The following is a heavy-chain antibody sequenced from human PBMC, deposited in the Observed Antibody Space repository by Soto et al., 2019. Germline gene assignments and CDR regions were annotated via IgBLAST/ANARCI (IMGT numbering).Heavy chain of an antibody. CDR1: GFTFSNYA. CDR3: AREPLSTTRIYYGMDV. J-gene: IGHJ6*02. D-gene: IGHD2-2*01. CDR2: ISYDGSNK. Sequence: VQLVESGGGVVQPGRSLRLSCAASGFTFSNYAMHWVRQAPGKGLEWVAVISYDGSNKYYADSVKGRLTISRDNSNNTLYLQMNSLRAEDTAVYYCAREPLSTTRIYYGMDVWGQGTTVTVSS. V-gene: IGHV3-30-3*01.